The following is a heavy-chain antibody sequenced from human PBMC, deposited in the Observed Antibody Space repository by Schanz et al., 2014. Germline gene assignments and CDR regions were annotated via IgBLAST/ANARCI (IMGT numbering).Heavy chain of an antibody. V-gene: IGHV3-7*01. CDR2: IEPDGSEK. CDR3: ARAGGLPGTSRGLFDY. J-gene: IGHJ4*02. CDR1: GFTFSNFA. D-gene: IGHD1-7*01. Sequence: VQLVESGGGVVQPGRSLRLSCAASGFTFSNFAIHWVRQAPGKGLEWVANIEPDGSEKYYVDSVKGRFTISRDNAKNLLYLQMSSLRAEDTAMYYCARAGGLPGTSRGLFDYWGQGALVTVSS.